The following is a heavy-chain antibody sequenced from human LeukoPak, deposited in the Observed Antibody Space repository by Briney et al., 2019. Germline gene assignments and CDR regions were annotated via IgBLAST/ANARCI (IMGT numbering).Heavy chain of an antibody. CDR1: GFTFSSHS. CDR3: ARDQGASGWLV. D-gene: IGHD6-19*01. Sequence: PGGSLRLSCAASGFTFSSHSMSWVRQAPGKGLEWVANIKKDGSEKYYVDSVKGRFTISRDNAKNSLYLQMNSLRAEDTAVYYCARDQGASGWLVWGQGTLVTVSS. CDR2: IKKDGSEK. J-gene: IGHJ4*02. V-gene: IGHV3-7*01.